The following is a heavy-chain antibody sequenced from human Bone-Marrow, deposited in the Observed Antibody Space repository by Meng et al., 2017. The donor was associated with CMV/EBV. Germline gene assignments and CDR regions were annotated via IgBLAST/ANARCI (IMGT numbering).Heavy chain of an antibody. D-gene: IGHD3-10*01. CDR3: ASREGGY. Sequence: SCAASGFTFSSYAMHWVRQAPGKGLEWVAVISYDGSNKYYADSVKGRFTISRDNAKNSLYLQMNSLRVEDTAFYYCASREGGYWGQGKLVTVSS. V-gene: IGHV3-30-3*01. CDR1: GFTFSSYA. CDR2: ISYDGSNK. J-gene: IGHJ4*01.